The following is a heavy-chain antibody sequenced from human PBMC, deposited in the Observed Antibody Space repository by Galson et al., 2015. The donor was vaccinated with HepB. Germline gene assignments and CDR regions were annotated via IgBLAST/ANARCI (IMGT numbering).Heavy chain of an antibody. V-gene: IGHV3-33*01. CDR1: GFTFSSYG. D-gene: IGHD6-13*01. CDR2: IWYVGSNK. CDR3: ARGNSSSWYWDWYFDL. J-gene: IGHJ2*01. Sequence: SLRLSCAASGFTFSSYGMHWVRQAPGKGLEWVAVIWYVGSNKYYADSVKGRFTISRDNSKNTLYLQMNSLRAEDTAVYYCARGNSSSWYWDWYFDLWGRGTLVTVSS.